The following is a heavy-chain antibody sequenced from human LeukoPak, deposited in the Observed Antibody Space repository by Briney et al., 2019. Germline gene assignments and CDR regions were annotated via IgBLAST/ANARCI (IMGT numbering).Heavy chain of an antibody. V-gene: IGHV3-9*01. Sequence: GGSLRLSCAASGFTFSNYAMPWVRQAPGKGLEWVSGISWNSGSIGYADSVKGRFTISRDNAKNSLYLQMNSLRAEDTALYYCAKEIAVAGVYYFDYWGQGTLVTVSS. CDR2: ISWNSGSI. D-gene: IGHD6-19*01. CDR3: AKEIAVAGVYYFDY. J-gene: IGHJ4*02. CDR1: GFTFSNYA.